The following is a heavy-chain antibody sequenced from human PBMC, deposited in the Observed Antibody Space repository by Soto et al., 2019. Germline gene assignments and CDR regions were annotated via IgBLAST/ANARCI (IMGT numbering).Heavy chain of an antibody. CDR2: ISGSGGST. D-gene: IGHD4-17*01. V-gene: IGHV3-23*01. J-gene: IGHJ6*02. Sequence: PGGSLRLSCAASGFTFSSYAMSWVRQAPGKGLEWVSAISGSGGSTYYADSVKGRFTISRDNSKNTLYLQMNSLRAEDTAVYYCAKNGYYGDYVAYGMDVWGQGTTVTVSS. CDR3: AKNGYYGDYVAYGMDV. CDR1: GFTFSSYA.